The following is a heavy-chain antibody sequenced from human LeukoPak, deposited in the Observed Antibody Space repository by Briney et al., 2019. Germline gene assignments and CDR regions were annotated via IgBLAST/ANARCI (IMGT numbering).Heavy chain of an antibody. Sequence: GGSLRLSCAASGFTSGSYGMHWVRHAPGKGLEWVSVISYDGSNKYYADSVKSRFTISRDNFKNTLYLQMNSLRAEDTAVYYCAKGPLGSYYVGSGNWYFDLWGRGTLVTVSS. CDR3: AKGPLGSYYVGSGNWYFDL. V-gene: IGHV3-30*18. CDR2: ISYDGSNK. J-gene: IGHJ2*01. CDR1: GFTSGSYG. D-gene: IGHD1-26*01.